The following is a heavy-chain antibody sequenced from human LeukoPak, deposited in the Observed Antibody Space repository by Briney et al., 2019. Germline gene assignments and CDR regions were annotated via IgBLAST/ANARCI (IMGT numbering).Heavy chain of an antibody. J-gene: IGHJ3*02. Sequence: GGSLRLSCAASGFTFSSYSMNWVRQAPGKGQEWVSSISSSSSYIYYADSVKGRFTISRDNAKNSLYLQMNSLRAEDTAVYYCARDTLDYYDSGYDAFDIWGQGTMVTVSS. CDR1: GFTFSSYS. D-gene: IGHD3-22*01. CDR2: ISSSSSYI. V-gene: IGHV3-21*01. CDR3: ARDTLDYYDSGYDAFDI.